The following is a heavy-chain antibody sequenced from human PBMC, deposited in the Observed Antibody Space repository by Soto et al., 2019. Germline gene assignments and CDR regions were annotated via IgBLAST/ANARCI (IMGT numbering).Heavy chain of an antibody. V-gene: IGHV3-21*01. Sequence: NPGGSLRLSCAASGFTFSSYSMNWVRQAPGKGLEWVSSISSSSSYIYYADSVKGRFTISRDNAKNSLYLQMNSLRAEDTAVYYCARGGALWFGELFHYYGMDVWGQGTTVTVSS. J-gene: IGHJ6*02. CDR1: GFTFSSYS. D-gene: IGHD3-10*01. CDR2: ISSSSSYI. CDR3: ARGGALWFGELFHYYGMDV.